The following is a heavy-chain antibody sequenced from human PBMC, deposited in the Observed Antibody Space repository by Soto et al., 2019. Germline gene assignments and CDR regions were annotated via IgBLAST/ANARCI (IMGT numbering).Heavy chain of an antibody. CDR2: INHSGST. CDR1: GGSFSGYY. J-gene: IGHJ3*02. Sequence: SETLSLTCAVYGGSFSGYYWSWIRQPPGKGLEWIGEINHSGSTNYNPSLKSRVTISVDTSKNQFSLKLSSVTAADTAVYYCARGPYCSGGSCYSPHAFDIWGQGTMVTVSS. D-gene: IGHD2-15*01. V-gene: IGHV4-34*01. CDR3: ARGPYCSGGSCYSPHAFDI.